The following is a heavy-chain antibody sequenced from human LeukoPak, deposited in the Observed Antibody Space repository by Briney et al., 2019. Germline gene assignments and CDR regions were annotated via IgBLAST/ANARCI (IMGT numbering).Heavy chain of an antibody. J-gene: IGHJ4*02. CDR3: ARGGEYYFDY. CDR2: ISYDGSNK. D-gene: IGHD3-10*01. Sequence: GGSLRLSCAASGFTFSSYAMHWVRQAPGKELEWVAVISYDGSNKYYADSVKGRFTISRDNSKNTLYLQMNSLRAEDTAVYYCARGGEYYFDYWGQGTLVTVSS. CDR1: GFTFSSYA. V-gene: IGHV3-30-3*01.